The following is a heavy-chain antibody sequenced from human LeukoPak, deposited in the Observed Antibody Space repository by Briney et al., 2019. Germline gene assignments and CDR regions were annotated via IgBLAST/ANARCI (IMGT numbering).Heavy chain of an antibody. J-gene: IGHJ4*02. CDR1: GFTFGDYA. D-gene: IGHD1-26*01. Sequence: GGSLRLSCTASGFTFGDYAMSWFRQAPGKGLEWVGFIRSKVYDGTTEYATSVKGRFTISKDDSKSIGYLQMNSLKTEDTAVYYCARDRVGATFDYWGQGTLVTVSS. CDR2: IRSKVYDGTT. V-gene: IGHV3-49*03. CDR3: ARDRVGATFDY.